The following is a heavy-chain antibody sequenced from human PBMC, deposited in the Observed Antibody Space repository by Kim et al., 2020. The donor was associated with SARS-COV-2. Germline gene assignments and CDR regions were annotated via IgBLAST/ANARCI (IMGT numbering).Heavy chain of an antibody. D-gene: IGHD3-22*01. CDR3: ARGYGNYSRYFYY. CDR2: IYDSGGT. V-gene: IGHV4-59*01. J-gene: IGHJ4*02. Sequence: SETLSLTCTVSAGSTSGYFWNWIRQPPGKGLDWIGSIYDSGGTNYNPSLKSRVTISVDTSKNQFSLNLSSVTAADTAVYYCARGYGNYSRYFYYWGQG. CDR1: AGSTSGYF.